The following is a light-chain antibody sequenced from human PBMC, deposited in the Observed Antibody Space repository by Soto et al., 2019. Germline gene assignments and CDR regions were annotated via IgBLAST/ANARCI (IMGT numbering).Light chain of an antibody. CDR3: QHYGNSLWT. V-gene: IGKV3-20*01. J-gene: IGKJ1*01. CDR2: DAS. CDR1: QSVRSMY. Sequence: EVVLTQSPGTLSLSPGERAPLSCRASQSVRSMYLAWYQQKPGQAPRLLIYDASSRATDIPDRFSGSGSGTDFTLTISRLEPEDFAIYYCQHYGNSLWTFGQGTKVDIK.